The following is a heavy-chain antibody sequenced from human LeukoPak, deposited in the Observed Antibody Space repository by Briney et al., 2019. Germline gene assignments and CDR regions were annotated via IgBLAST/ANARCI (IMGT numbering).Heavy chain of an antibody. CDR2: ISYDGSYK. CDR3: AKVVAVAQFDY. V-gene: IGHV3-30*18. Sequence: PGGSLRLSCAASGFTFSSYDMHWVRLAPGKGLEWVAVISYDGSYKYSADSVKGRFTISRDNSKNTLYLQMSSLRAEDTAVYYCAKVVAVAQFDYWGQGTLVTVSS. CDR1: GFTFSSYD. D-gene: IGHD6-19*01. J-gene: IGHJ4*02.